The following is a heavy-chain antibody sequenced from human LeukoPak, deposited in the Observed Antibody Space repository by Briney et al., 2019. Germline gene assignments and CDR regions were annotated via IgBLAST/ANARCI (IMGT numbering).Heavy chain of an antibody. J-gene: IGHJ5*02. Sequence: SETLSLTCTVSGGSLNSYYWAWIRQPPGKGLEWIGHIYYGATANYNPFLKSRVAISVDTSKNQFSLKLSSVTAADTAVYYCARAFDPWGQGTLVTVSS. CDR1: GGSLNSYY. CDR3: ARAFDP. V-gene: IGHV4-59*08. CDR2: IYYGATA.